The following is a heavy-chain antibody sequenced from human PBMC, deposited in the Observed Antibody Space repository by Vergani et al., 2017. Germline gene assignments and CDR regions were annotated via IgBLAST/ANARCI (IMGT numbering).Heavy chain of an antibody. Sequence: QVQLQESGPGLVKPSETLSLTCTVSGGSVSSGSYYWSWIRQSPGKGMEWIGNIDYSGSTNYNPSLKSRVTISVDTSKNQFSLKLRSVTAADTAVYYCARERVLYADYYYMDVWGKGTTVTVSS. CDR2: IDYSGST. J-gene: IGHJ6*03. V-gene: IGHV4-61*01. D-gene: IGHD2-8*01. CDR1: GGSVSSGSYY. CDR3: ARERVLYADYYYMDV.